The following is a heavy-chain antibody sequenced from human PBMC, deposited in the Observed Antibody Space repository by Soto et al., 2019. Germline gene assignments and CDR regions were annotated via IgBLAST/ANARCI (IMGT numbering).Heavy chain of an antibody. CDR2: ISNSGHSA. J-gene: IGHJ5*02. Sequence: GGSLRLSCGASGFTFISYAMNWGRQAPGKGLEWISVISNSGHSAYYADSVKGRFTISRDNSKNTLYLQIKSLRAEDTAAYYCAKGGPTFLNWFGPWGQGTLVTVSS. D-gene: IGHD5-12*01. CDR3: AKGGPTFLNWFGP. CDR1: GFTFISYA. V-gene: IGHV3-23*01.